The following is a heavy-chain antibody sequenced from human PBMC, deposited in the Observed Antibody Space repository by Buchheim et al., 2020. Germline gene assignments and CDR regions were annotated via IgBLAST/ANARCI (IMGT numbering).Heavy chain of an antibody. CDR2: ISSGNT. J-gene: IGHJ4*02. CDR1: GFIFSSYA. CDR3: ARAGRAHGDFHYFDF. V-gene: IGHV3-23*01. D-gene: IGHD4-17*01. Sequence: EVQLLQSGGGLVQPGGSLRLSCAASGFIFSSYAMNWVRQAPGKGLEWVSAISSGNTYYADSVKGRVTISRNKSKNTLIWQMNSLRAEDTAVYFCARAGRAHGDFHYFDFWGQGAL.